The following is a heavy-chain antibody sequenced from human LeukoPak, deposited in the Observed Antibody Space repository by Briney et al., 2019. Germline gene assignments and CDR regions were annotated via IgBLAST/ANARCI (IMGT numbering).Heavy chain of an antibody. Sequence: GALRLSCAASGFTFSSYWMSWVRQAPGKGLEWVASIKQDGSEKYYVDSVKGRFTISRDNAKNSLYLQMNSLRAEDTAVYYCARDWMDGDCGRGAFDIWGQGTMVTVSS. CDR1: GFTFSSYW. J-gene: IGHJ3*02. CDR3: ARDWMDGDCGRGAFDI. CDR2: IKQDGSEK. D-gene: IGHD2-21*02. V-gene: IGHV3-7*01.